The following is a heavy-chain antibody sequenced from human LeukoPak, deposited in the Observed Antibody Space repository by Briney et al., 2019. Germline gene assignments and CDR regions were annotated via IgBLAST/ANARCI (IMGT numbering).Heavy chain of an antibody. J-gene: IGHJ4*02. Sequence: NASETLSLTCTVSGGSISTYYWNWIRQRPGKGLEWIGYISYIGSSNYNPSLRSRVTTSVDTSKNQFFLKLRSVTAADTAVYYCARQKHSNYVDYWGQGTLVTVSS. V-gene: IGHV4-59*01. CDR3: ARQKHSNYVDY. D-gene: IGHD4-11*01. CDR1: GGSISTYY. CDR2: ISYIGSS.